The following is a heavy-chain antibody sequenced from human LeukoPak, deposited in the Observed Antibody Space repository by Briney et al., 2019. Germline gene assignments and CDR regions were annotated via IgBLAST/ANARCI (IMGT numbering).Heavy chain of an antibody. CDR1: GFTFQDYG. V-gene: IGHV3-20*04. Sequence: GVSLRLSCAVSGFTFQDYGLRGVRQLSGKGLEWVSGINSNGSDGYYADSVKGRLTVSRDNAKNSLYLQMNSRRGEDAAMYYCARDDGGEYSGGTAPPAGSIFDSWGQGTLVIVSS. J-gene: IGHJ4*02. D-gene: IGHD2-8*02. CDR3: ARDDGGEYSGGTAPPAGSIFDS. CDR2: INSNGSDG.